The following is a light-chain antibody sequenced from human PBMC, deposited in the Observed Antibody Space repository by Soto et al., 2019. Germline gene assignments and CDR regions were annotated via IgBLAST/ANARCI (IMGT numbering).Light chain of an antibody. V-gene: IGLV2-14*01. Sequence: QSALTQPASVSGSPGQSITISCTGTSSDVGGYNYVSWYQQHPGKAPKLMIYEVSNRPSGVSNRSSGSKSGNTASLTISRLQAEDEADYYCSSYTSSSTLAWVFGGGTKLTVL. CDR1: SSDVGGYNY. CDR2: EVS. CDR3: SSYTSSSTLAWV. J-gene: IGLJ3*02.